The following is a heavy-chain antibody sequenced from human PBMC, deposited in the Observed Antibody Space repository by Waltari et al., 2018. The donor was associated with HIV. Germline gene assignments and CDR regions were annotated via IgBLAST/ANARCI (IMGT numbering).Heavy chain of an antibody. Sequence: QVQLVQSGAEVKKPGASVKVSCKASGYPFTGYYMHWVRPAPGQGLEWMGWINPNSGGTNYAQKFQGRVTMTRDTSISTAYMELSRLRSDDTAVYYCARPNYDSSGSDAFDIWGQGTMVTVSS. CDR1: GYPFTGYY. V-gene: IGHV1-2*02. D-gene: IGHD3-22*01. CDR3: ARPNYDSSGSDAFDI. CDR2: INPNSGGT. J-gene: IGHJ3*02.